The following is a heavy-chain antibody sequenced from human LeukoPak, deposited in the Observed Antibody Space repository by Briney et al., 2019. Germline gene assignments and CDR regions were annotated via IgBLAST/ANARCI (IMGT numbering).Heavy chain of an antibody. D-gene: IGHD6-19*01. CDR1: GGSISSGSYY. J-gene: IGHJ4*02. V-gene: IGHV4-61*02. Sequence: SQTLSLTCTVSGGSISSGSYYWSWIRQPAGKGLEWIGRIYTSGSTNYNPSLKSRVTISVDTSKNQFSLKLRSVTAADTAVYYCARLGAGAVAGTKNPNFDYWGAGTLVTVSS. CDR3: ARLGAGAVAGTKNPNFDY. CDR2: IYTSGST.